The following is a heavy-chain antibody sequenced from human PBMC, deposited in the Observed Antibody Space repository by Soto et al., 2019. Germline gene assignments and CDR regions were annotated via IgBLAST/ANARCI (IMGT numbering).Heavy chain of an antibody. CDR3: ARDLMTTVAAGGMDV. D-gene: IGHD4-17*01. CDR1: GGSISSGGYY. CDR2: IYYSGST. J-gene: IGHJ6*02. Sequence: SETLSLTCTVSGGSISSGGYYWSWIRQHPGKGLEWIGYIYYSGSTYYNPSLKSRVTISVDTSKNQFSLKLSSVTAADMAVYYCARDLMTTVAAGGMDVWGQGTTVTVSS. V-gene: IGHV4-31*03.